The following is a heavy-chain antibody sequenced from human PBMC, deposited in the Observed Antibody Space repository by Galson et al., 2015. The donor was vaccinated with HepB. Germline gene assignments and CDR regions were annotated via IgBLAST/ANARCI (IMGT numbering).Heavy chain of an antibody. CDR2: ISFDGSNK. V-gene: IGHV3-30*04. Sequence: SLRLSCAASGFTFSSYAMHWVRQAPGKGLEWVAIISFDGSNKYYGDSVKGRFTISRDNSKNTLHLQMNSLRSEDTAVYFCARDSALHSSGWDFDSWGQGTLVTVSS. D-gene: IGHD6-19*01. CDR3: ARDSALHSSGWDFDS. CDR1: GFTFSSYA. J-gene: IGHJ4*02.